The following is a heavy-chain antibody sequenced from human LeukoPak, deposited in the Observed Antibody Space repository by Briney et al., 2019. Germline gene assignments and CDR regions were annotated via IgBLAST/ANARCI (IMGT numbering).Heavy chain of an antibody. D-gene: IGHD3-22*01. CDR3: ARGDRITMIVVVESYYYYGMDV. CDR1: GYTFTSYD. CDR2: KNPNSGNT. J-gene: IGHJ6*02. V-gene: IGHV1-8*01. Sequence: ASVKVSCKASGYTFTSYDINWVRQATGQGLEWMGWKNPNSGNTGYAQKFQGRVTMTRNTSISTAYMELSSLRSEDTAVYYCARGDRITMIVVVESYYYYGMDVWGQGTTVTVSS.